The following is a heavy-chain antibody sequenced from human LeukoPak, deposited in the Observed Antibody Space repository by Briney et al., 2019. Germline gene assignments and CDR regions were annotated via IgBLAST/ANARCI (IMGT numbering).Heavy chain of an antibody. CDR1: GFTFSSYG. J-gene: IGHJ1*01. D-gene: IGHD6-13*01. CDR2: IWYDGSNK. CDR3: AKESGSRSYGAYFPH. Sequence: GRSLRLSCAASGFTFSSYGMHWVRQAPGKGLEWVAVIWYDGSNKYYADSVKGRFTISRDNSKNTVYLQMNSLRAEDTAVYYCAKESGSRSYGAYFPHWGQGTLVTVSS. V-gene: IGHV3-33*06.